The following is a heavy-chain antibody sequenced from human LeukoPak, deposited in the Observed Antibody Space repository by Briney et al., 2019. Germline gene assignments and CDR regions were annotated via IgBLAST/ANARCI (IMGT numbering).Heavy chain of an antibody. D-gene: IGHD3-10*01. CDR3: ARSSVRFGEFSNWFDP. CDR1: GGSISSYY. Sequence: PSETLSLTCTVSGGSISSYYWSWIRQPPGKGLEWIGYIYYSGSTNYNPSLKSRVTISVDSSKNQFSLKLSSVTAADTAVYYCARSSVRFGEFSNWFDPWGQGTLVTVSS. J-gene: IGHJ5*02. CDR2: IYYSGST. V-gene: IGHV4-59*12.